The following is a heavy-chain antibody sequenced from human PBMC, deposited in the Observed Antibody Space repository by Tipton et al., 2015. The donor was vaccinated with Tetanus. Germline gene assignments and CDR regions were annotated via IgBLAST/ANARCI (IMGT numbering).Heavy chain of an antibody. CDR3: ARATEHDIMTGYDN. V-gene: IGHV4-61*08. Sequence: TLSLTCTVSGGSISSDAHYWSWIRQAPGKGLEWLGYISHSGTTNYNPSLMSRATLSLDTARGQFSLKLTSVTAADTAVYYCARATEHDIMTGYDNWGPGTQVTVSS. CDR2: ISHSGTT. D-gene: IGHD3-9*01. CDR1: GGSISSDAHY. J-gene: IGHJ4*02.